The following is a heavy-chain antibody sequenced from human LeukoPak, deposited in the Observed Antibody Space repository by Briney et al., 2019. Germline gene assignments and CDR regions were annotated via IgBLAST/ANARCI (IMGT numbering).Heavy chain of an antibody. V-gene: IGHV4-30-4*01. CDR3: AREFWSGSYSDK. CDR2: IYYSGST. D-gene: IGHD3-3*01. Sequence: PSETLSLTCTVSGDSISSGNYYWTWIRQPPGKGLEWIGYIYYSGSTFYNPSLKSRVTISVDTSKNEFCLKLSSVTAADTAVYYCAREFWSGSYSDKWGQGTLVTVSS. CDR1: GDSISSGNYY. J-gene: IGHJ4*02.